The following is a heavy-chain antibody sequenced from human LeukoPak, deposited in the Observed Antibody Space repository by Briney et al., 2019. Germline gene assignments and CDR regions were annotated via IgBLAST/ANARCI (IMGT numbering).Heavy chain of an antibody. D-gene: IGHD3-16*01. Sequence: SQTLSLTCTVSGGSISSYYWSWIRQPPGKGLEWIGYIYYSGSTNYNPSLKSRVTISVDTSKNQFSLKLSSVTAADTAVYYCARSPGWGFYYYYYMDVWGKGTTVIVSS. V-gene: IGHV4-59*01. J-gene: IGHJ6*03. CDR2: IYYSGST. CDR3: ARSPGWGFYYYYYMDV. CDR1: GGSISSYY.